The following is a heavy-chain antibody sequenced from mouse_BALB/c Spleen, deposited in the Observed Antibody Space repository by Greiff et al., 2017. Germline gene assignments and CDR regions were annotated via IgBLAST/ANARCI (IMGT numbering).Heavy chain of an antibody. V-gene: IGHV3-1*02. D-gene: IGHD1-2*01. CDR2: IHYSGST. CDR3: ARNPLLRYWYFDV. J-gene: IGHJ1*01. Sequence: VQRVESGPDLVKPSQSLSLTCTVTGYSITSGYSWHWIRQFPGNKLVWMGYIHYSGSTNYNPSPISRISIIRDISENQFFLQLNSVTTEDTATFYCARNPLLRYWYFDVGGAENAVTVSS. CDR1: GYSITSGYS.